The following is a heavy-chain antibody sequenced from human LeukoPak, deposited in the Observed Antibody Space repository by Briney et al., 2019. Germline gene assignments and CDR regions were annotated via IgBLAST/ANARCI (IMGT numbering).Heavy chain of an antibody. CDR3: AREVRGMPNWFDP. CDR1: GGTFSSYA. D-gene: IGHD3-16*01. CDR2: IIPIFGTA. J-gene: IGHJ5*02. Sequence: ASVKVSCKASGGTFSSYAISWVRQAPGQGLERMGGIIPIFGTANYAQKFQGRVTITADESTSTAYMELSSLRSEDTAVYYCAREVRGMPNWFDPWGQGTLVTVSS. V-gene: IGHV1-69*13.